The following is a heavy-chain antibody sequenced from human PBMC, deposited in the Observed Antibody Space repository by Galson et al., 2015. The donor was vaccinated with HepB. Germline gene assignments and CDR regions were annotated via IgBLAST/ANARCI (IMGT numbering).Heavy chain of an antibody. CDR3: AKHPVAYPHLFDY. Sequence: SLRLSCAASGFTFSNYAMSWVRQAPGKGLEWVSGTSGSGGSTYYADSVKGRFTISRDNSKNTLYLHMSSLRAEDTAVYYCAKHPVAYPHLFDYWGQGSLVTVSS. J-gene: IGHJ4*02. V-gene: IGHV3-23*01. CDR2: TSGSGGST. D-gene: IGHD6-19*01. CDR1: GFTFSNYA.